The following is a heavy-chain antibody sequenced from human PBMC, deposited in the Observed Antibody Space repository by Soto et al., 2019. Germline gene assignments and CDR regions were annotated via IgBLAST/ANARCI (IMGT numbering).Heavy chain of an antibody. D-gene: IGHD3-10*01. Sequence: QVKLQESGPGLVKPSQTLSLTCTVSGGSISSGDYYWSWIRQHPGKGLEWIGYIYRSGSTYYNPSLKSTVTSSVDRSKNQFSLKLSSVTAADTAVYYCARDFDDSGTSYFDYWGQGILVTVSS. V-gene: IGHV4-31*01. CDR2: IYRSGST. J-gene: IGHJ4*02. CDR3: ARDFDDSGTSYFDY. CDR1: GGSISSGDYY.